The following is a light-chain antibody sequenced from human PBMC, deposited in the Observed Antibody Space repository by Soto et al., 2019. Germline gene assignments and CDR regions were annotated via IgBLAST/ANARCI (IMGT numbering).Light chain of an antibody. CDR3: QQYGRT. J-gene: IGKJ1*01. CDR2: GAS. V-gene: IGKV3-20*01. CDR1: QSVTSSY. Sequence: EIVLTQSPGTLSLSPGERATLSCRASQSVTSSYLAWYQQKPGQAPRLLIYGASNRATDIPDRFSGRGSGTDFTLTISRLEPEDFAVYYCQQYGRTFGQGTKLEIK.